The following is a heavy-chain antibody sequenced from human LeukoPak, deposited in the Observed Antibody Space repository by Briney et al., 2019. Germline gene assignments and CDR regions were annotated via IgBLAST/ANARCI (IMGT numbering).Heavy chain of an antibody. J-gene: IGHJ4*02. CDR2: ITLDGIST. CDR1: GFPFRSYA. Sequence: GGSLRLSCAASGFPFRSYAMHWVRQAPGKGLEYVSAITLDGISTYYANSVKGRFTISRDNSKNTLYLQMGSLRAEDMAVYYCARVAVPGPYDYWGKGTLVTV. D-gene: IGHD6-19*01. CDR3: ARVAVPGPYDY. V-gene: IGHV3-64*01.